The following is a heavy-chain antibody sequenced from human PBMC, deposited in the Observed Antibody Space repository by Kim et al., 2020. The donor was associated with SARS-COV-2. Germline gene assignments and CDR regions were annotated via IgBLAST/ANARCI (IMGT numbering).Heavy chain of an antibody. J-gene: IGHJ5*02. CDR2: IGTITTYI. Sequence: GGSLRLSCAASGFGFSSYSMNWVRQAPGKGLAWVSSIGTITTYIHYADSVKGRFTISRDNAQNALYLQMNTLRDEDTTVYYCASDGRTLGDYHWFDRWGQGTLITVSS. D-gene: IGHD4-17*01. V-gene: IGHV3-21*01. CDR1: GFGFSSYS. CDR3: ASDGRTLGDYHWFDR.